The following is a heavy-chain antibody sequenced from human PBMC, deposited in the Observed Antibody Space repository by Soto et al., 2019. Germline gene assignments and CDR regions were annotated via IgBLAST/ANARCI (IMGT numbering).Heavy chain of an antibody. J-gene: IGHJ4*02. D-gene: IGHD6-13*01. Sequence: SETLSLTCTVSRGSISSYSFYWGWVRQPPGKGLEWIGTIFYSGSTYYNPSLESRVTMSVDTSKSQFSLRLSSVTAADTAVYFCARMRPRVAAAGIFDSWSQGTLVTVSS. V-gene: IGHV4-39*01. CDR1: RGSISSYSFY. CDR3: ARMRPRVAAAGIFDS. CDR2: IFYSGST.